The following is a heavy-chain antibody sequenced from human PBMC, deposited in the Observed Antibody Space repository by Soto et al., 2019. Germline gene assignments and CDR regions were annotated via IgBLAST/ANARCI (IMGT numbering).Heavy chain of an antibody. D-gene: IGHD3-10*01. CDR2: IYYSGST. CDR3: ARDTFTIGRGMDV. Sequence: SETLSLTCTVSGGSISSYYWSWIRQPPGKGLEWIGYIYYSGSTNYNPSLKSRVTISVDTSKNQFSLKLSSVTAADTAVYYCARDTFTIGRGMDVWGQGTTVTVSS. J-gene: IGHJ6*02. V-gene: IGHV4-59*01. CDR1: GGSISSYY.